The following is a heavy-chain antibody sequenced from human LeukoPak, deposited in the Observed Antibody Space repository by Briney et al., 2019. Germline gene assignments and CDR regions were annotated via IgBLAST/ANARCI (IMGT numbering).Heavy chain of an antibody. D-gene: IGHD4-23*01. J-gene: IGHJ5*02. CDR2: MNPNSGNT. CDR1: GYTFTSYD. V-gene: IGHV1-8*01. CDR3: ARARVVTFNWFDP. Sequence: ASVKVSCKASGYTFTSYDINWVRQATGQGLEWMGWMNPNSGNTGYAQKFQGRVTMTRNTSISTAYMELSSLRSEDTAVYYCARARVVTFNWFDPWGQGTLVTVSS.